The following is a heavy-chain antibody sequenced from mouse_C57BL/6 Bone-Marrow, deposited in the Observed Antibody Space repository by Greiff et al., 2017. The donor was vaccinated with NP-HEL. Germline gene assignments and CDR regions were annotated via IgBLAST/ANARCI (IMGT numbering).Heavy chain of an antibody. CDR1: GYTFTSYW. Sequence: QVQLQQPGAELVKPGASVKMSCKASGYTFTSYWITWVKQRPGQGLEWIGRIHPSDSDTNYNQKFKGKATLTVDKSSSTAYMQLSSLTSEDSAFYYCAIRGVTTVVSRDYFDYWGQGTTLTVSS. J-gene: IGHJ2*01. D-gene: IGHD1-1*01. CDR2: IHPSDSDT. V-gene: IGHV1-74*01. CDR3: AIRGVTTVVSRDYFDY.